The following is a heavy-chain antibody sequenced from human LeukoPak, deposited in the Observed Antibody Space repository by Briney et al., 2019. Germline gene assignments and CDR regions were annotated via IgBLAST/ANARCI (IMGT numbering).Heavy chain of an antibody. Sequence: SETLSLTCAVYGGSFSGYYWSWIRQPPGKGLEGMGEINHSGSTNYNPSLKSRVTISVDTSKNQFSLKLSSVTAADTAVYYCARGGDIVATIWGYFDYWGQGTLVTVSS. CDR3: ARGGDIVATIWGYFDY. D-gene: IGHD5-12*01. CDR1: GGSFSGYY. J-gene: IGHJ4*02. CDR2: INHSGST. V-gene: IGHV4-34*01.